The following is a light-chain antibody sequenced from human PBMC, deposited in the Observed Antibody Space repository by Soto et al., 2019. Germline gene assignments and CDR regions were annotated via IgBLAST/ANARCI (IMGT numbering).Light chain of an antibody. J-gene: IGLJ1*01. CDR3: SSYTSISALV. CDR1: SSDVGGYNS. Sequence: QSALTQPASVSGSPGQSITISCTGTSSDVGGYNSVSWYQQHPGKVPKIMIYDVSIWPSGVPDRFSGSKSGNTASLTISGLQAEDEADYYCSSYTSISALVFGTGTKLTVL. V-gene: IGLV2-14*01. CDR2: DVS.